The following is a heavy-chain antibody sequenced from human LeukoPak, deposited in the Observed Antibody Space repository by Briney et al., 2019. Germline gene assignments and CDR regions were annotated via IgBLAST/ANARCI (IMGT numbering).Heavy chain of an antibody. Sequence: SETLSLTCAVSGYSISSGYYWGWIRQPPGKGLECIGSTYHSGGTYYNPSHKSRITISVDTSKNQFSLKLTSVTAADTAVYYCARQRGSGTYSAYYFDSWGQGTLVTVSS. CDR1: GYSISSGYY. D-gene: IGHD3-10*01. CDR3: ARQRGSGTYSAYYFDS. J-gene: IGHJ4*02. V-gene: IGHV4-38-2*01. CDR2: TYHSGGT.